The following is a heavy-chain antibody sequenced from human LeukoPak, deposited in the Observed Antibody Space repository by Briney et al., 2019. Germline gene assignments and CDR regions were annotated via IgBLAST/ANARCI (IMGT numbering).Heavy chain of an antibody. CDR3: ARVVATTTYYYYYYMDV. J-gene: IGHJ6*03. D-gene: IGHD5-12*01. Sequence: SETLSLTCTVSGGSISSGSYYWSWIRQPAGKGLEWIGRIYTSGSTNYNPSLKSRVTISVDTSKNQFSLKLSSVTAADTAVYYCARVVATTTYYYYYYMDVWGKGTTVTVSS. CDR2: IYTSGST. V-gene: IGHV4-61*02. CDR1: GGSISSGSYY.